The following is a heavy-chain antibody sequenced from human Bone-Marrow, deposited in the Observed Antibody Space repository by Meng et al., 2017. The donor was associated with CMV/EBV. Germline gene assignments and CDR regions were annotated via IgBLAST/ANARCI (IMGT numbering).Heavy chain of an antibody. CDR3: ARAGYSNYYFDY. D-gene: IGHD4-11*01. V-gene: IGHV3-21*01. Sequence: SCAASGFTFSSYSMNWVRQAPGKGLEWVSSISSSSSYIYYADSVKGRFTISRDNAKNSLYLQMNSLRAEDTAVYYCARAGYSNYYFDYWGQGTLVTVS. CDR2: ISSSSSYI. J-gene: IGHJ4*02. CDR1: GFTFSSYS.